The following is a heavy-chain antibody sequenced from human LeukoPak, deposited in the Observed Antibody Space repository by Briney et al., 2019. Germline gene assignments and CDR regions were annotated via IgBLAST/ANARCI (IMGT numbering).Heavy chain of an antibody. CDR2: ISSIGGST. V-gene: IGHV3-23*01. J-gene: IGHJ4*02. CDR3: ARVVGATTRGYFDY. Sequence: PGGSLRLSWPAATFTSSSYAMSWVRPAPGEVLEWVSTISSIGGSTYYADSVKGRFTISRDNSNSTMYLQMNSLRAADTAVYYRARVVGATTRGYFDYWGQGTLVTVFS. D-gene: IGHD1-26*01. CDR1: TFTSSSYA.